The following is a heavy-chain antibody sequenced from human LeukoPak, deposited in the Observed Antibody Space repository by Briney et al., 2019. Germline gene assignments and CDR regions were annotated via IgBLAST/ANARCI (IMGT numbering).Heavy chain of an antibody. J-gene: IGHJ4*02. CDR3: AKSGSSGYYLFDY. CDR2: ISYDGSNK. Sequence: GGSLRLSCAASGFTFSSYGMHWARQAPGKGLEWVAVISYDGSNKYYADSVKGRFTISRDNSKNTLYLQMNSLRAEDTAVYYCAKSGSSGYYLFDYWGQGTLVTVSS. D-gene: IGHD3-22*01. V-gene: IGHV3-30*18. CDR1: GFTFSSYG.